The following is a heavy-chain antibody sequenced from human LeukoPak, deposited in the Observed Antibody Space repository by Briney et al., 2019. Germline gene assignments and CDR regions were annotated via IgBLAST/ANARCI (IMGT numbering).Heavy chain of an antibody. D-gene: IGHD3-22*01. J-gene: IGHJ4*02. V-gene: IGHV4-61*02. Sequence: SETLSLTCTVSGGSISSGSYYWSWIRQPAGKGLEWIGRIYTSGSTNYNPSLKSRVTISVDTSKNQFSLKLSSVTAADTAVYYCARGFPYYCDSSGYYVDYWGQGTLVTVSS. CDR3: ARGFPYYCDSSGYYVDY. CDR2: IYTSGST. CDR1: GGSISSGSYY.